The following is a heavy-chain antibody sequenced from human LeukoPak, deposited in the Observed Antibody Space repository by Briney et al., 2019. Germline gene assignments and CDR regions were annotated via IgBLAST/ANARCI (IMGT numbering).Heavy chain of an antibody. CDR3: ARGGYSIAAAGSYAFDI. J-gene: IGHJ3*02. CDR2: IKPNSGGT. V-gene: IGHV1-2*04. CDR1: GYTFTGYY. Sequence: ASVKVSCKASGYTFTGYYMHWVRQAPGQGLEWMGWIKPNSGGTNYAQKFQGWVTMTRDTSISTAYMELSRLRSDDTAVYYCARGGYSIAAAGSYAFDIWGQGTMVTVSS. D-gene: IGHD6-13*01.